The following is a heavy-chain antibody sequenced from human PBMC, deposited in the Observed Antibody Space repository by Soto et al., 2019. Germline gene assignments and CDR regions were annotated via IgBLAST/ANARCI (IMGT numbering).Heavy chain of an antibody. V-gene: IGHV4-34*01. CDR2: ISPSGTT. CDR3: ARAPKVSGSAQTRPDF. Sequence: SETLSLTCSLYSGSLSGYYWSWIRQPPGKGLEWIGEISPSGTTNYSPSLKSRVSISVDTTKNQFSLNLTSLTAADTAVYYCARAPKVSGSAQTRPDFWGQGSLVTVSS. J-gene: IGHJ4*02. CDR1: SGSLSGYY. D-gene: IGHD6-6*01.